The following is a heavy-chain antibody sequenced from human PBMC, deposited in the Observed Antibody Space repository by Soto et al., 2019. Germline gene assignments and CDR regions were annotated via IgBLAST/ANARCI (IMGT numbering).Heavy chain of an antibody. CDR2: IYYSGST. Sequence: PSETLSLTCTVSGGSISSGDYYWSWIRQPPGKGLEWIGYIYYSGSTYYTPSLKSRVTISVDTSKNQLSLKLSSVTAADTAVYYCARARIGRGQLLHTNYHYYYGIGVWGQGT. D-gene: IGHD6-6*01. V-gene: IGHV4-30-4*01. CDR1: GGSISSGDYY. CDR3: ARARIGRGQLLHTNYHYYYGIGV. J-gene: IGHJ6*02.